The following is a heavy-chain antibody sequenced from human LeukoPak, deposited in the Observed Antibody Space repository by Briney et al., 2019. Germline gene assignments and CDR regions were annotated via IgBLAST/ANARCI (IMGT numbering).Heavy chain of an antibody. Sequence: GGSLRLSCAASGFTYSSYAMSWVRQPPGRGLEWVSAISGGGDIIYYADSVKGRFTISRDNSKNTLYLQMNSLRAEDTAVYYCAKDLIRNGDYDGPNYWGQGTLVTVSS. CDR1: GFTYSSYA. V-gene: IGHV3-23*01. CDR3: AKDLIRNGDYDGPNY. D-gene: IGHD4-17*01. J-gene: IGHJ4*02. CDR2: ISGGGDII.